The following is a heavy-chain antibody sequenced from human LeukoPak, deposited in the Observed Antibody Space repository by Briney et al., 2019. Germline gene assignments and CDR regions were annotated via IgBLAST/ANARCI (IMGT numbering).Heavy chain of an antibody. CDR3: ARWPVVVVAAIPYYYYGMDV. J-gene: IGHJ6*02. D-gene: IGHD2-15*01. CDR2: ISAYNGNT. Sequence: SVKVSCKASGYTFTSYGISWVRQAPGQGLEWMGWISAYNGNTNYAQKLQGRVTMTTDTSTSTAYMELRSLRSDDTAVYYCARWPVVVVAAIPYYYYGMDVWGQGTTVTVSS. CDR1: GYTFTSYG. V-gene: IGHV1-18*01.